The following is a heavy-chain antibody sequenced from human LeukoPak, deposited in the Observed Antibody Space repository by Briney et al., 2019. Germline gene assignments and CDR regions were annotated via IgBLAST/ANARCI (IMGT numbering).Heavy chain of an antibody. CDR2: ISAYNGNT. CDR3: ARDVFLEWFEDYMDV. D-gene: IGHD3-3*01. J-gene: IGHJ6*03. Sequence: GASVKVSCKASGYTFTSYGISWVRQAPGQGLEWMEWISAYNGNTNYAQKLQGRVTMTTDTSTSTAYMELRSLRSDDTAVYYCARDVFLEWFEDYMDVWGKGTTVTVSS. V-gene: IGHV1-18*01. CDR1: GYTFTSYG.